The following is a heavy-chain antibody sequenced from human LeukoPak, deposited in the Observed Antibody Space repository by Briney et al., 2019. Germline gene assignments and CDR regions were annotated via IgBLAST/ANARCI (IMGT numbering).Heavy chain of an antibody. CDR2: INHSGST. V-gene: IGHV4-34*01. CDR1: GGSFSGYY. CDR3: ARASVHYYDSKGKRFDY. D-gene: IGHD3-22*01. Sequence: SETLSLTCAVYGGSFSGYYWSWIRQPPGKGLEWIGEINHSGSTNYNPSLKSRVTISVDTSKNQFSLKLSSVTAADTAVYYCARASVHYYDSKGKRFDYWGQGTLVTVSS. J-gene: IGHJ4*02.